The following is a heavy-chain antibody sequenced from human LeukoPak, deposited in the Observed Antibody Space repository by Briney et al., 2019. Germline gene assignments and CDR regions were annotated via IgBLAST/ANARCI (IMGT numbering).Heavy chain of an antibody. CDR1: GGTFSSYA. Sequence: SVKVSCKASGGTFSSYAISWVRQAPGQGLEWMGRIIPILGIANYAQRFQGRVTITADKSTSTAYMELSSLRSEDTAVYYCARVDNWNDLYYFDYWGQGTLVTVSS. V-gene: IGHV1-69*04. CDR2: IIPILGIA. D-gene: IGHD1-20*01. J-gene: IGHJ4*02. CDR3: ARVDNWNDLYYFDY.